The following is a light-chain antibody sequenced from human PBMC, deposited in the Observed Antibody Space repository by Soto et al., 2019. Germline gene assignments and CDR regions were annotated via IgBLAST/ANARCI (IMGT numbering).Light chain of an antibody. J-gene: IGLJ2*01. CDR1: SGHSNYA. CDR2: LNSDGSH. V-gene: IGLV4-69*01. CDR3: QTWVTGIHI. Sequence: QLVLTQSPSASASLGASVKLTCTLSSGHSNYAIAWHQQQPEKGTRFLMKLNSDGSHSKGDGIPDRFSGSSSGAERYLTISTLQSEDDADYYCQTWVTGIHIFGGGTKLTVL.